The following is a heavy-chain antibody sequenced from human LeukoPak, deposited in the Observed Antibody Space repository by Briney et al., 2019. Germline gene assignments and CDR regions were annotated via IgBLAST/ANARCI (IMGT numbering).Heavy chain of an antibody. CDR3: AREGYYDILTGYYADY. J-gene: IGHJ4*02. CDR2: INAYNGDT. V-gene: IGHV1-18*01. D-gene: IGHD3-9*01. CDR1: GYTFTMYG. Sequence: GASVKVSCKASGYTFTMYGISWVRQAPGQGLEWMGWINAYNGDTNYAQKLQGRVTMTTDTSTSTAYMELRSLRSDDTAVYYCAREGYYDILTGYYADYWGQGTLVTVSS.